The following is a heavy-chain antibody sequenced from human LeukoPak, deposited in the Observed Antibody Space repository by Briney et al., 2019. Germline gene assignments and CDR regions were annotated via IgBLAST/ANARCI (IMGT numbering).Heavy chain of an antibody. CDR1: GFTVSSNY. CDR2: ISASGGTT. V-gene: IGHV3-23*01. D-gene: IGHD2-2*01. CDR3: AKEPREYCSSTSCPNWIDP. J-gene: IGHJ5*02. Sequence: PGGSLRLSCAASGFTVSSNYMSWVRQAPGKGLEWVSAISASGGTTYYADSVKGRFTISRDNSKNTLYLQMSSLRAEDTAVYYCAKEPREYCSSTSCPNWIDPWGQGTLVTVSS.